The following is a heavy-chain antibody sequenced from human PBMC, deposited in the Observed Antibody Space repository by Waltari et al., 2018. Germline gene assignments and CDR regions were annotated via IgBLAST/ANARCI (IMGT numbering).Heavy chain of an antibody. CDR3: ATGGWGFYLDN. CDR2: ISSTGTYT. V-gene: IGHV3-21*01. CDR1: GFTFRSYS. J-gene: IGHJ4*02. D-gene: IGHD7-27*01. Sequence: EVQLVESGGGLVKPGGSLRLSCAASGFTFRSYSMNWVRQAPGKGLELISSISSTGTYTHYADSVKGRFTISRDNAKNSLYLQMNSLRAEDTGVYWCATGGWGFYLDNWGQGTLVTFSS.